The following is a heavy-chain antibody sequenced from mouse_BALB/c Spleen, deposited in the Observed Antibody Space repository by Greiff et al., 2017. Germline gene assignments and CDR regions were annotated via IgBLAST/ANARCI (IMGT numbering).Heavy chain of an antibody. Sequence: EVQRVESGGDLVQPGGSRKLSCAASGFNFSSFGMHWVRQAPEKGLEWVAYISSGSSTIYYADTVKGRFTISRDNPKNTLFLQMTSLRSEDTAMYYCARSLGQGAWFGYWGQGTLVTVSA. CDR2: ISSGSSTI. CDR1: GFNFSSFG. J-gene: IGHJ3*01. V-gene: IGHV5-17*02. CDR3: ARSLGQGAWFGY. D-gene: IGHD3-3*01.